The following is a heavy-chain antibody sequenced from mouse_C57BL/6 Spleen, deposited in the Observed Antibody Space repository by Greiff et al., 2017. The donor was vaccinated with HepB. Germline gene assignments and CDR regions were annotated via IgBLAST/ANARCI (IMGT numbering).Heavy chain of an antibody. Sequence: VQLQQSGPELVKPGASVKISCKASGYTFTDYYMNWVKQSHGKSLEWIGDINPNNGGTSYNQKFKGKATLTVDKSSSTVYMQLRSLTSEDSAVYYCAREASTTGYFDYWGQGTTLTVSS. CDR1: GYTFTDYY. D-gene: IGHD2-12*01. CDR3: AREASTTGYFDY. CDR2: INPNNGGT. J-gene: IGHJ2*01. V-gene: IGHV1-26*01.